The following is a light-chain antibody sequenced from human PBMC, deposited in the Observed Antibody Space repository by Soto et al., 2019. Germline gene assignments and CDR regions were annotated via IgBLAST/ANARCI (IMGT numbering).Light chain of an antibody. CDR1: QSISSY. CDR3: QQVNVYPST. Sequence: DIQMTQSPSTLSASVGDRVTIPCRASQSISSYLNWYQQRPGKAPNLLIYDASTLHSGVPSRFSGGGSGTDFTLTISSLQPEDFATYYCQQVNVYPSTFGGGTKVDIK. CDR2: DAS. J-gene: IGKJ4*01. V-gene: IGKV1-39*01.